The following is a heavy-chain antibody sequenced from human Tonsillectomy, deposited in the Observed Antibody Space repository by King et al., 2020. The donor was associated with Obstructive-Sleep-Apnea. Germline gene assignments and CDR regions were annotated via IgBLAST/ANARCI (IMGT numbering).Heavy chain of an antibody. CDR3: AAGGDMDV. J-gene: IGHJ6*02. V-gene: IGHV1-18*01. CDR1: GYTFPSFD. CDR2: ISGDNGNT. D-gene: IGHD4-23*01. Sequence: VQLVESEAEVKKPGASVKVSCQASGYTFPSFDISWVRQAPGQGLEWMGWISGDNGNTYYAQNLQGRVTMTTDTSTRTAYMGLGSLRSDDSAVYYCAAGGDMDVWGQGTTVTVAS.